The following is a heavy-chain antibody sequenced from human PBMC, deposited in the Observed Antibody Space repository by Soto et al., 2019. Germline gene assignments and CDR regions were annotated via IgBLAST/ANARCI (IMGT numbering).Heavy chain of an antibody. V-gene: IGHV4-34*01. CDR1: GGSFSGYY. CDR3: ARGLVAVAPIDD. D-gene: IGHD6-19*01. CDR2: INHSGST. Sequence: SETLSLTCAVYGGSFSGYYWSWIRQPPGKGLEWIGEINHSGSTNYNPSLKSRVTISVDTSKNQFSLKLSSVTAADTAVYYCARGLVAVAPIDDWGQGTLVPVSS. J-gene: IGHJ4*02.